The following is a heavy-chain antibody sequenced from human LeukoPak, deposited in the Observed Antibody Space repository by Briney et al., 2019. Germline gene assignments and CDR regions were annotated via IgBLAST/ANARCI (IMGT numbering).Heavy chain of an antibody. CDR3: VKDSSSGSYFDY. D-gene: IGHD3-10*01. CDR2: ISSNGGST. CDR1: GFTFSAFA. Sequence: GGSLRLSCAASGFTFSAFAMHWARQAPGKGLEYVSAISSNGGSTYYADSVKGRFTISRDNSRNTLHLQMSSLRVEDTAVYYCVKDSSSGSYFDYWGQGTLVTVSS. J-gene: IGHJ4*02. V-gene: IGHV3-64D*06.